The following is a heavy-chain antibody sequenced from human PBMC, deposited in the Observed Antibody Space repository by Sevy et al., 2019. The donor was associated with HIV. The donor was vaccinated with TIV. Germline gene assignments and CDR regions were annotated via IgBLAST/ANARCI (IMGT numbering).Heavy chain of an antibody. Sequence: GGSLRLSCAASGFRFEDYGMHWVRRAPGKGLEWVSGVGWYSGSVGYAVSVKGRFTISRDNAKNLLYLQMNSLTSEDTALYYCAKDLLPYGSGSYPLDYWGQGTVVTVSS. J-gene: IGHJ4*02. CDR1: GFRFEDYG. CDR2: VGWYSGSV. V-gene: IGHV3-9*01. D-gene: IGHD3-10*01. CDR3: AKDLLPYGSGSYPLDY.